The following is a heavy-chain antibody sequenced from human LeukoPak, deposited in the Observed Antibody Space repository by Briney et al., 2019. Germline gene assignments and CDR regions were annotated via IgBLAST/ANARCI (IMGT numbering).Heavy chain of an antibody. CDR1: GFTFDDYG. V-gene: IGHV3-20*04. J-gene: IGHJ3*02. D-gene: IGHD3-22*01. CDR2: INWNGGST. Sequence: PGGSLRLSCAASGFTFDDYGMSWVRHAPGKGLEWVSGINWNGGSTGYADSVKGRFTISRDNAKNSLYLQMNSLRAEDTALYYCARDVVPSTLAAAYYYDSSGYPPPGPFDIWGQGTMVTVSS. CDR3: ARDVVPSTLAAAYYYDSSGYPPPGPFDI.